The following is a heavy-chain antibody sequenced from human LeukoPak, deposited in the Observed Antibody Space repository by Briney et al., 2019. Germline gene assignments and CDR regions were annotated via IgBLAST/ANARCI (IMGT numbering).Heavy chain of an antibody. CDR2: FDPEDGET. D-gene: IGHD1-1*01. J-gene: IGHJ3*01. Sequence: ASVKVSCRVSGYTLTELSMHWVRQAPGKGLEWMGGFDPEDGETIYAQKFQGRVTMTEDTSTDTAYMELSSLRSEDTAVYYCATVLFLSHRTTADYWGQGTMVTVSS. V-gene: IGHV1-24*01. CDR1: GYTLTELS. CDR3: ATVLFLSHRTTADY.